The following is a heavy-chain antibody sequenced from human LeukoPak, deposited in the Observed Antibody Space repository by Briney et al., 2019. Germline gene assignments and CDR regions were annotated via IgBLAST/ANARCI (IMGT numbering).Heavy chain of an antibody. D-gene: IGHD6-19*01. J-gene: IGHJ4*02. CDR1: GGSISSGGYS. Sequence: PSQTLSLTCAVSGGSISSGGYSRSWIRQPPGKGLEWIGYIYHSGSTYYNPSLKSRVTISVDRSKNQFSLKLSSVTAADTAVYYCARRNSSGWYTSHFDYWGQGTLVTVSS. V-gene: IGHV4-30-2*01. CDR2: IYHSGST. CDR3: ARRNSSGWYTSHFDY.